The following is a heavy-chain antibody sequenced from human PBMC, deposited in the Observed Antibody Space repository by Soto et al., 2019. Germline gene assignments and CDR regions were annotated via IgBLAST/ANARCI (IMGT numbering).Heavy chain of an antibody. CDR2: ISYDGSNK. Sequence: QVQLVESGGGVVQPGRSLRLSCAASGFTFSSYGMHWVRQAPGKGLEWVAVISYDGSNKYYADSVKGRFTISRDNSKNTLYLQMNSRRAEDTAGYYCAKQGETWASSSSLYGYWGQGTLVTVSS. J-gene: IGHJ4*02. CDR1: GFTFSSYG. CDR3: AKQGETWASSSSLYGY. D-gene: IGHD6-13*01. V-gene: IGHV3-30*18.